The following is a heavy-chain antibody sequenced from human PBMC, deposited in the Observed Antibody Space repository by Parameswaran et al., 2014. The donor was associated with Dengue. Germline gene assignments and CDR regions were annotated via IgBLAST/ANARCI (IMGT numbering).Heavy chain of an antibody. Sequence: RWIRQPPGKGLEWIGEINHSGSTNYNPSLKSRVTISVDTSKNQFSLKLSSVTAADTAVYYCARGKGTSSGRVTCFDYWGQGTLVTVSS. V-gene: IGHV4-34*01. CDR3: ARGKGTSSGRVTCFDY. D-gene: IGHD6-19*01. CDR2: INHSGST. J-gene: IGHJ4*02.